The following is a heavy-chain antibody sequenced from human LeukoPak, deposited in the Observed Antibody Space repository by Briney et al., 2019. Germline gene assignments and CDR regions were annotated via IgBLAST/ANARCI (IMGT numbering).Heavy chain of an antibody. CDR3: AKRGGSPFQYSNWFDP. CDR1: GYTCSDSW. V-gene: IGHV5-51*01. Sequence: PGESLDISCQASGYTCSDSWIGWVRQGPGKGLQWMGIIYPADSDTKYNPSFQGRVTMSADKSTRTAYLHWSSLDVSDSAIYYCAKRGGSPFQYSNWFDPWGQGTLVTVSS. J-gene: IGHJ5*02. CDR2: IYPADSDT. D-gene: IGHD2/OR15-2a*01.